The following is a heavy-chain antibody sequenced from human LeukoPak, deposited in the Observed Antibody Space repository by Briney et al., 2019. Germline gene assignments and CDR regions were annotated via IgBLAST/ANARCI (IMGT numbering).Heavy chain of an antibody. D-gene: IGHD4-17*01. J-gene: IGHJ4*02. Sequence: GGSLRLSCAASEFTVSSNYMSWVRQAPGKGLEWVSVIYGGGSTYYADSVKGRFTVSRDNSKNTLYLQMSSLRAEDTAVYYCARVTVSTRTIDYWGQGTLVTVSS. V-gene: IGHV3-53*01. CDR1: EFTVSSNY. CDR2: IYGGGST. CDR3: ARVTVSTRTIDY.